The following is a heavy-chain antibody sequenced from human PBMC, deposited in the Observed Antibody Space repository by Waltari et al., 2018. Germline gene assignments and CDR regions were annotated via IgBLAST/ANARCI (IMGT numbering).Heavy chain of an antibody. CDR2: IYYSGST. CDR3: ARSIRSGSYPYYFDY. Sequence: QVQLQESGPGLVKPSETLSLTWTVSGGSFSSSYWRWIRPPPGKGLEWIGYIYYSGSTNYNPSLKSRVTISVDTSKNQFSLKLSSVTAADTAVYYCARSIRSGSYPYYFDYWGQGTLVTVSS. J-gene: IGHJ4*02. D-gene: IGHD1-26*01. V-gene: IGHV4-59*01. CDR1: GGSFSSSY.